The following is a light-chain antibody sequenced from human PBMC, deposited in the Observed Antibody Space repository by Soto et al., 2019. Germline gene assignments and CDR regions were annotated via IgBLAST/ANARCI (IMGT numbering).Light chain of an antibody. CDR3: SSYTSSSILYV. CDR1: SSDVGGYNY. V-gene: IGLV2-14*01. J-gene: IGLJ1*01. CDR2: DVS. Sequence: QSVLTRPASVSGSPGQSITISCTGTSSDVGGYNYVSWYQQHPGKAPKLMIYDVSNRPSGVSNRFSGSKSGNTASLTISGLQAEDEADYYCSSYTSSSILYVFGTGTKLTVL.